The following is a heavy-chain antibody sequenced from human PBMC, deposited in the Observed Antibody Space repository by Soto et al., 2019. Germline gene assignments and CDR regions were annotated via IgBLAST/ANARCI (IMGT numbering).Heavy chain of an antibody. CDR2: ISYDGSNK. Sequence: ESGGGVVQPGRSLRLSCAASGFTFSSYGMHWVRQAPGKGLEWVAVISYDGSNKYYADSVKGRFTISRDNSKNTLYLQMNSLRAEDTAVYYCAKGGYSSSWYGAYYYYYGMDVWGQGTTVTVSS. J-gene: IGHJ6*02. CDR3: AKGGYSSSWYGAYYYYYGMDV. D-gene: IGHD6-13*01. CDR1: GFTFSSYG. V-gene: IGHV3-30*18.